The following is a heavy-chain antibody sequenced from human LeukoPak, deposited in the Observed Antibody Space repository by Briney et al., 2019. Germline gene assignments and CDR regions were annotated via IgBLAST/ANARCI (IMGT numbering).Heavy chain of an antibody. Sequence: HPGRSLRLSCTASGFTFGDYAMSWVRQAPGKGLEWVGFIRSKAYGGTSEYAASVKGRFTISRDDSKSIAYLQMNSLRAEDTAVYYCAKVGGAGVVADAFDIWGQGTMVTVSS. D-gene: IGHD3-22*01. CDR2: IRSKAYGGTS. CDR3: AKVGGAGVVADAFDI. J-gene: IGHJ3*02. CDR1: GFTFGDYA. V-gene: IGHV3-49*04.